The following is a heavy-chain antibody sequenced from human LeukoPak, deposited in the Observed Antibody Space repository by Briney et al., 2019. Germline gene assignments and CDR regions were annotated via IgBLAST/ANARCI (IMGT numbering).Heavy chain of an antibody. D-gene: IGHD4-17*01. J-gene: IGHJ4*02. CDR2: INPSGGST. CDR1: GYTFTSYY. V-gene: IGHV1-46*01. CDR3: AKDRGDYVPLHYFDY. Sequence: ASVKVSCKASGYTFTSYYMHWVRQAPGQGLEWMGIINPSGGSTSYAQKFQGRVTMTRDTSTSTVYMELSSLRAEDTALYYCAKDRGDYVPLHYFDYWGQGTLVTVSS.